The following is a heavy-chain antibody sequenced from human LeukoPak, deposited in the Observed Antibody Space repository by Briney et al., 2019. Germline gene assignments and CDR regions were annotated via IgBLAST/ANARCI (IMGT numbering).Heavy chain of an antibody. CDR1: GFTFSSYS. CDR3: ALIIGNNGLFDY. Sequence: GGSLTLSCAASGFTFSSYSMNWGRPAPGKGLELDSSISSSSSYIYYADSVKGRFTISRDNAKNSLYLQINSLRAEDTAVYYCALIIGNNGLFDYWGQGTLVTVSS. CDR2: ISSSSSYI. V-gene: IGHV3-21*01. J-gene: IGHJ4*02. D-gene: IGHD2-8*01.